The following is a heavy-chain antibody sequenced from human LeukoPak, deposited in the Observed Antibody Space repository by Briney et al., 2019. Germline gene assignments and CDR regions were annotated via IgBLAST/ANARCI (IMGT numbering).Heavy chain of an antibody. J-gene: IGHJ3*02. Sequence: GRCLRLSCAASGFTSSSYATRWVRHAPGRGRGWVAVILYDGSNKYYAAYVKGRFTISRDNSENTLYLQMNSLRGEDTAVYYCVNAWGVVVVAADAFDIWGQGTMVTVSS. CDR2: ILYDGSNK. V-gene: IGHV3-30*04. D-gene: IGHD2-15*01. CDR1: GFTSSSYA. CDR3: VNAWGVVVVAADAFDI.